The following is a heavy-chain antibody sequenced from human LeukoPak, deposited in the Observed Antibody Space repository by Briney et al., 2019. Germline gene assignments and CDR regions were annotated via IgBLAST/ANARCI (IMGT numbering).Heavy chain of an antibody. J-gene: IGHJ4*02. CDR3: GKHQHVQRTLDY. CDR2: LSGSGGTT. CDR1: GFTFSSYG. Sequence: LTGGSLRLSCSASGFTFSSYGMSWVRQAPGKGLEWVSGLSGSGGTTYYVDSVKGRFTISRDNARNSLYLQMNSLRVEDTAVYYCGKHQHVQRTLDYWGQGTLVTVSS. V-gene: IGHV3-23*01.